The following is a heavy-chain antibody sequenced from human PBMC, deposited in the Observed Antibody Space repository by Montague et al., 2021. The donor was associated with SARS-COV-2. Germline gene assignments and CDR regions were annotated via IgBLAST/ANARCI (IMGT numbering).Heavy chain of an antibody. D-gene: IGHD2-21*01. CDR3: ARPQAVIAVGTDIFDV. CDR1: GDSITSANYY. CDR2: IAQSGGT. Sequence: SETLSLTCTVSGDSITSANYYWDWIRQPPGKGLEWIGIIAQSGGTSYNPSLQSRLTISADTPKKQFSLRLTSVTAADSAVYYCARPQAVIAVGTDIFDVWGQGIMVTVSS. J-gene: IGHJ3*01. V-gene: IGHV4-39*01.